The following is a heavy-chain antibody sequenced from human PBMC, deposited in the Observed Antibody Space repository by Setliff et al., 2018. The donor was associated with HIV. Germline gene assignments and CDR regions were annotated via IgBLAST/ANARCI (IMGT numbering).Heavy chain of an antibody. CDR3: ARDPYYYDSSGYSWVYYYYGMDV. CDR1: NGSFSGYY. Sequence: LSLTCAVYNGSFSGYYWAWIRQPPGKGLEWIGEINDSGSTNYSPSLKSRVTISVDASKNQFSLKLSSVTAADTAAYYCARDPYYYDSSGYSWVYYYYGMDVWGQGTTVTVSS. V-gene: IGHV4-34*01. D-gene: IGHD3-22*01. CDR2: INDSGST. J-gene: IGHJ6*02.